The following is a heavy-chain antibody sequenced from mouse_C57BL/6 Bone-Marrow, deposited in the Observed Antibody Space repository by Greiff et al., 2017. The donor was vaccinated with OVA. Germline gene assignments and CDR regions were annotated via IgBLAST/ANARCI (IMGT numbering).Heavy chain of an antibody. CDR2: ISSGGSYT. V-gene: IGHV5-6*01. CDR3: ARDGDCSSFVDY. J-gene: IGHJ2*01. CDR1: GFTFSSYG. D-gene: IGHD6-1*01. Sequence: EVQLVESGGDLVKPGGSLKLSCAASGFTFSSYGMSWVRQTPDKRLEWVATISSGGSYTYYPDSVKGRFTISRDNAKSTLYMQMSRLKSEDTAVYCCARDGDCSSFVDYWGQGTTIIVSS.